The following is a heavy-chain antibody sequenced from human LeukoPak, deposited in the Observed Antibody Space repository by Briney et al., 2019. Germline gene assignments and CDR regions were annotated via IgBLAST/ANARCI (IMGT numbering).Heavy chain of an antibody. V-gene: IGHV3-30*04. CDR1: GFTFSNYS. D-gene: IGHD3-22*01. CDR3: ARDYYDSSGYLGGSVDY. Sequence: GSLRPSFATSGFTFSNYSIHLVRQAPGQGLGLVAVISYDGSNKYYADSVKGRFTISRDNSKNTLYLQMNSLRAEDTAVYYCARDYYDSSGYLGGSVDYWGQGTLVTVSS. J-gene: IGHJ4*02. CDR2: ISYDGSNK.